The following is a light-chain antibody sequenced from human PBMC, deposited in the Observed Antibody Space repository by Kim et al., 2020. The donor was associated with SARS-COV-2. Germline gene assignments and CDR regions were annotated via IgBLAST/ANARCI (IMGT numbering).Light chain of an antibody. Sequence: VGDRGTITCRASQDIGTYVNWYQQKPGKAPELLIYDASILKTGVPSRFSGGGSGTDFTFSISNLQPEDVATYYCQQYEKFLLSFGGGTKVDIK. CDR2: DAS. V-gene: IGKV1-33*01. J-gene: IGKJ4*01. CDR1: QDIGTY. CDR3: QQYEKFLLS.